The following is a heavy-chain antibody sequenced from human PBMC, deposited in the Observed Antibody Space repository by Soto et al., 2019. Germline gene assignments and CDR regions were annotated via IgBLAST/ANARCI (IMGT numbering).Heavy chain of an antibody. J-gene: IGHJ6*02. V-gene: IGHV4-39*01. CDR2: ISYSGST. CDR3: ARRYSYASGKYGMDL. CDR1: GGSFSSSRYY. Sequence: QLQLQESGPGLVKPSETLSLTCTVSGGSFSSSRYYWAWIRQPPEKGLEWIGSISYSGSTFYSPSVNSRVTISVDTSKNQVSLQLSSVTAADTAVYYCARRYSYASGKYGMDLWGQGTTVTVSS. D-gene: IGHD3-10*01.